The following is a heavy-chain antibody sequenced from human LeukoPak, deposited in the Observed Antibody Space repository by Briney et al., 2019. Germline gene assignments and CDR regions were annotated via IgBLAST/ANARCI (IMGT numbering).Heavy chain of an antibody. J-gene: IGHJ4*02. Sequence: ASVKVSCKASGYIFTSYYIHWVRQAPGQGLEWMGIINPSGGNTNYAQKFQGRVTMTRDASTSTVYMELSSLRSGDTAVYYCARFAVHRRLAVAGQFGLDYWGQGTLVTVSS. CDR1: GYIFTSYY. D-gene: IGHD6-19*01. CDR2: INPSGGNT. V-gene: IGHV1-46*01. CDR3: ARFAVHRRLAVAGQFGLDY.